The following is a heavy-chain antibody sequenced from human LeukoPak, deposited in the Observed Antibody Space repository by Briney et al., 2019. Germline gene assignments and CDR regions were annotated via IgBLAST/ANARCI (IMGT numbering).Heavy chain of an antibody. D-gene: IGHD4-17*01. J-gene: IGHJ5*02. CDR2: ISGSGGST. CDR1: GFTFSSYA. V-gene: IGHV3-23*01. Sequence: PGGSLRLSCAASGFTFSSYAMSWVRQAPGKGLEWVPAISGSGGSTYYADSVKGRFTISRDNSKNTLYLQMNSLRAEDTAVYYCAKDCTVKRALNWLDPWGQGTLVTVSS. CDR3: AKDCTVKRALNWLDP.